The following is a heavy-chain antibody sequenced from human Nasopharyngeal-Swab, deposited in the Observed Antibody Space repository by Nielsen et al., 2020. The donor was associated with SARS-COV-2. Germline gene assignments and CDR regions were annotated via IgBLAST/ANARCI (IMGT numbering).Heavy chain of an antibody. Sequence: GGSLRLSCTVSGFTFTAYWMHWLRQSPGKGPVWLSRIDNDGSSTTYADSVRGRFTISRDNARNTLFWQLHSLRAEDTAVYYCARESYSWSWYGPDYWGQGTQVTVSS. J-gene: IGHJ4*02. CDR3: ARESYSWSWYGPDY. CDR2: IDNDGSST. CDR1: GFTFTAYW. V-gene: IGHV3-74*03. D-gene: IGHD1-26*01.